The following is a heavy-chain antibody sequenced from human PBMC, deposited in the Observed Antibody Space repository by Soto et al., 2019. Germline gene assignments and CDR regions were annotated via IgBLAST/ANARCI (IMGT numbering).Heavy chain of an antibody. CDR1: GGSFSGYY. CDR3: ARGLSPWAMVRGDPPKPLDY. CDR2: INHSGST. Sequence: PSETLSLTCAVYGGSFSGYYWSWIRQPPGKGLEWIGEINHSGSTNYNPSLKSRVTISVDTSKNQFSLKLSSVTAADTAVYYCARGLSPWAMVRGDPPKPLDYWGQGTLVTVSS. J-gene: IGHJ4*02. V-gene: IGHV4-34*01. D-gene: IGHD3-10*01.